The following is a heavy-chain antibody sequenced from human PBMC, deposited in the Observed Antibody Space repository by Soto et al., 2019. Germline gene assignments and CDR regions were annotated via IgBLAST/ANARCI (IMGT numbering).Heavy chain of an antibody. CDR1: GGTFSSYA. D-gene: IGHD3-3*01. J-gene: IGHJ6*02. Sequence: SVKVSCKASGGTFSSYAISWVRQAPGQGQKRMGRIIPIFGTANYAQKLQGRVTMTTDTSTSTAYMELRSLRSDDTAVYYCARVPAYDFWSGYYLYYYGMDVWGQGTTVTVSS. CDR2: IIPIFGTA. CDR3: ARVPAYDFWSGYYLYYYGMDV. V-gene: IGHV1-69*05.